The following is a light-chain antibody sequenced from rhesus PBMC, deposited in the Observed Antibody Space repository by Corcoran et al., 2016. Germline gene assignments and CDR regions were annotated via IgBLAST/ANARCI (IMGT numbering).Light chain of an antibody. CDR2: KAS. CDR1: QSISSW. V-gene: IGKV1-22*01. J-gene: IGKJ2*01. Sequence: SASVGDTVTITCRASQSISSWLAWYQQKPGKAPNLLIYKASTLQSGVPSRFSGSGSGTDFTLTISSLQSEDFATYYCQQYNSSPYSFGQGTKVEIK. CDR3: QQYNSSPYS.